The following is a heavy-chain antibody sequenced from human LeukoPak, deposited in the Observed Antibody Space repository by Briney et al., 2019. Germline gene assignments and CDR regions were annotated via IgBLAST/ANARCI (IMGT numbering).Heavy chain of an antibody. Sequence: PSETLSLTCTVSGGSISSSNWWSWVRQPPGKGLEWIGEIYHSGSANYNPSLKSRVTISVDKSKNQFSLKLSSVTAADTAVYYCARTLVVPAARGYYYYGMDVWGQGTTVTVSS. CDR1: GGSISSSNW. D-gene: IGHD2-2*01. CDR3: ARTLVVPAARGYYYYGMDV. J-gene: IGHJ6*02. V-gene: IGHV4-4*02. CDR2: IYHSGSA.